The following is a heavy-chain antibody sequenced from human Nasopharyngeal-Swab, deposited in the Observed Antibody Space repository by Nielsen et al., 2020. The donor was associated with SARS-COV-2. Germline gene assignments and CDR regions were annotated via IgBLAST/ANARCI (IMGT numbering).Heavy chain of an antibody. Sequence: GESLKISCAASGFTFSSYSMNWVRQAPGKGLEWVSVIYSSGRTSHADSVKGRFTISRDNSKNMLYLQMNSLRAEDTAVYYCARAYDNSGDGFDTWGQGTMVTVSS. J-gene: IGHJ3*02. CDR2: IYSSGRT. CDR1: GFTFSSYS. V-gene: IGHV3-53*01. CDR3: ARAYDNSGDGFDT. D-gene: IGHD3-22*01.